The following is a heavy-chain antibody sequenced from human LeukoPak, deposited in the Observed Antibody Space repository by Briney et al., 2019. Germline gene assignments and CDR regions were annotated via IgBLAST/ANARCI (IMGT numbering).Heavy chain of an antibody. D-gene: IGHD3-10*01. V-gene: IGHV3-21*01. CDR3: ARGGITMVQGVIIG. Sequence: GGSLRLSCAASGFTFSSYSMNWVRQAPGKGLEWVSSISSSSSYIYYADSVKGRFTISRDIAKNSLYLQMNSLRAEDTAVYYCARGGITMVQGVIIGWGQGTLVTVSS. CDR2: ISSSSSYI. J-gene: IGHJ4*02. CDR1: GFTFSSYS.